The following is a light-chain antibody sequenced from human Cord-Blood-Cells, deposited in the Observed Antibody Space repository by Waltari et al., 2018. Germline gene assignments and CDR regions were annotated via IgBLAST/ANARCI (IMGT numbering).Light chain of an antibody. J-gene: IGLJ1*01. Sequence: QSALTQPRSVSGSPGPSVTISCTGTSSAVGGYHSVSWYQQPPGKPPKLMIYDVRKRPSGVPDRFSGSKSGNTASLTISGLQAEDEADYYCCSYAGSYTYVFGTGTKVTVL. CDR3: CSYAGSYTYV. CDR1: SSAVGGYHS. CDR2: DVR. V-gene: IGLV2-11*01.